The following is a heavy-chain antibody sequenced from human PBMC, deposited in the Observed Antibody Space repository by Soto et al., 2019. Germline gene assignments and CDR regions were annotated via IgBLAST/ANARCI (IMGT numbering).Heavy chain of an antibody. J-gene: IGHJ5*02. D-gene: IGHD2-15*01. CDR3: ASEGQGILDP. V-gene: IGHV1-69*02. CDR2: IIPILGIA. CDR1: GGTFSSYT. Sequence: QVQLVQSGAEVKKPGSSVKVSCKASGGTFSSYTISWVRQAPGQGLEWMGRIIPILGIANYAQKFQGRVTITADKSTSTAYMELSSLRSEDTAVYYCASEGQGILDPWGQGTLVTVSS.